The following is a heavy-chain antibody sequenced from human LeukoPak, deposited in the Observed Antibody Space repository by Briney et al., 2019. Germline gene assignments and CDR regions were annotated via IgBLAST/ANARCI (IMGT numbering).Heavy chain of an antibody. CDR2: FSFNGVTT. J-gene: IGHJ4*02. D-gene: IGHD3-22*01. CDR1: GFTFSNYA. CDR3: ARDYYDSSGYDY. Sequence: GGSLRLSCAASGFTFSNYAMSWVRQTPGKGLEWVSTFSFNGVTTYYADSAKGRFTISRDNSKNTVYLQMNNLRAEDTAVYYCARDYYDSSGYDYWGQGTLVTVSS. V-gene: IGHV3-23*01.